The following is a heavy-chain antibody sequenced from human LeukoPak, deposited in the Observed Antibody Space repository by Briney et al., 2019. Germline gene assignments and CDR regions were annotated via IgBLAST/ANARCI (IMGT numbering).Heavy chain of an antibody. CDR2: ISSDASNK. V-gene: IGHV3-30*18. D-gene: IGHD6-13*01. CDR3: AKSGIAAAGQRGYFEN. CDR1: GFNFSSYG. J-gene: IGHJ4*02. Sequence: GGSLRLLCAASGFNFSSYGIHWVRQAPGKGLEWLAVISSDASNKYFADSVKGRFTISRDTYKNTLYLQMNSLTAEDTAVYYCAKSGIAAAGQRGYFENWGQGALVTVSS.